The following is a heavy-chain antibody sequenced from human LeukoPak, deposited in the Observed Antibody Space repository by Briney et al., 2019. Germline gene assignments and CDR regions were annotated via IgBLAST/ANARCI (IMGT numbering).Heavy chain of an antibody. Sequence: PGGSLRLSCAASGYTVSSNYMSWVRQAPGKGLEWVSVIYSGGSTYYADSVKGRFTISRDNSKNTLYLQMNNLRAEDTAVYYCARDGYYDSSGGFDYWGQGTRVTVSS. CDR1: GYTVSSNY. CDR2: IYSGGST. V-gene: IGHV3-53*01. D-gene: IGHD3-22*01. CDR3: ARDGYYDSSGGFDY. J-gene: IGHJ4*02.